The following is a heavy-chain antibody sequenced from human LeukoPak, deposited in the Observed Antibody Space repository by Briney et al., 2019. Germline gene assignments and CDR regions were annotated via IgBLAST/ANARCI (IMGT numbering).Heavy chain of an antibody. D-gene: IGHD6-19*01. Sequence: SETLSLTCAVSGGSISSGGYSWSWIRQPPGKGLEWIEYIYHSGSTYYNPSLKSRVTISVDRSKNQFSLKLSSVTAADTAVYYCARQSAAVAGTVWGQGTLVTVSS. CDR1: GGSISSGGYS. V-gene: IGHV4-30-2*01. J-gene: IGHJ4*02. CDR3: ARQSAAVAGTV. CDR2: IYHSGST.